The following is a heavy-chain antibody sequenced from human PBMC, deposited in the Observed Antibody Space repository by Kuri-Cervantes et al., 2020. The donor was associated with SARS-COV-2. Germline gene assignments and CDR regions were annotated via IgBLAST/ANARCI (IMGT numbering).Heavy chain of an antibody. J-gene: IGHJ4*02. CDR1: GFAFSSYG. D-gene: IGHD2-21*01. Sequence: GGSLRLSCAASGFAFSSYGMHWVRQAPGKGLEWVAVIWYDGSNKYYADSVKGRFTISRDNSKNTLYLQMNSLRAEDTAVYYCTGWRLSYCGGDCYSVEAYWGQGTLVTVSS. CDR2: IWYDGSNK. V-gene: IGHV3-33*08. CDR3: TGWRLSYCGGDCYSVEAY.